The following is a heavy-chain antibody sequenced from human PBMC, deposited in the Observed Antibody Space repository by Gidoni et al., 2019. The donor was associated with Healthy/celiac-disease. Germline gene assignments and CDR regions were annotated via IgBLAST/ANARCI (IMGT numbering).Heavy chain of an antibody. Sequence: QVQLVQSGAEVKKPGSSVKVSCKASGGTFSSYAISWVRQAPGQGLEWMGGIIPIFGTANYAQKFQGRVTITADESTSTAYMELSSLRSEDTAVYYCARDTPFGFYGDYGHLGYFDYWGQGTLVTVSS. CDR3: ARDTPFGFYGDYGHLGYFDY. V-gene: IGHV1-69*01. D-gene: IGHD4-17*01. J-gene: IGHJ4*02. CDR2: IIPIFGTA. CDR1: GGTFSSYA.